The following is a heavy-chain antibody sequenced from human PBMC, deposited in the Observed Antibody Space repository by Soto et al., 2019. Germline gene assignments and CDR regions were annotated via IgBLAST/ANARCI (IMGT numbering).Heavy chain of an antibody. Sequence: QVQLQESGPGLVNPSGTLSLTCAVSGGYLSSSSWWSWGRQPPGKALEWLGEIYYSGSTKYTPSLNSRVTISADQSKNDFSLRLSSVTAADTAVYYCVHHGGDPYYHDFWGQGMLVTVAS. D-gene: IGHD4-17*01. CDR3: VHHGGDPYYHDF. CDR1: GGYLSSSSW. V-gene: IGHV4-4*02. J-gene: IGHJ4*02. CDR2: IYYSGST.